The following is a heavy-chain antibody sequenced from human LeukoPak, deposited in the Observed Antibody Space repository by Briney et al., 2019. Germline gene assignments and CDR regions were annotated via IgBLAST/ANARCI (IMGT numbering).Heavy chain of an antibody. D-gene: IGHD1-1*01. CDR2: ISYDGSNK. CDR1: GFTFSSYG. CDR3: AKDSGTTRGGFDP. J-gene: IGHJ5*02. Sequence: GGSLRLSCAASGFTFSSYGMHWVRQAPGKGLEWVAVISYDGSNKYYADSVKGRFTISRDNSKNTLYLQMNSLRAEDTAVYYCAKDSGTTRGGFDPWGQGTLVTVSS. V-gene: IGHV3-30*18.